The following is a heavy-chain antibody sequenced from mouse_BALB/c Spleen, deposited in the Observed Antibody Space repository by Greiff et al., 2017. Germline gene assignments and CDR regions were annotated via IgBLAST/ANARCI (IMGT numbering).Heavy chain of an antibody. J-gene: IGHJ4*01. CDR1: GFTFTDYY. CDR3: ARDSGNYGFYYAMDY. Sequence: EVKLMESGGGLVQPGGSLRLSCATSGFTFTDYYMSWVRQPPGKALEWLGFIRNKANGYTTEYSASVKGRFTISRDTSQSILYLQMNTLRAEDSATYSCARDSGNYGFYYAMDYWGQGTSVTVSS. CDR2: IRNKANGYTT. D-gene: IGHD2-1*01. V-gene: IGHV7-3*02.